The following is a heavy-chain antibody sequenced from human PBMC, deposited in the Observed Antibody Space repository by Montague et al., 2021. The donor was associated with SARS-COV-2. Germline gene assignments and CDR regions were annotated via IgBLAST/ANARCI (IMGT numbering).Heavy chain of an antibody. V-gene: IGHV3-11*06. CDR1: GFTFSDYY. J-gene: IGHJ4*02. CDR2: ISSSSSYT. D-gene: IGHD3-10*01. Sequence: SLRLSCAASGFTFSDYYMSWIRQAPGKGLEGVSYISSSSSYTNYADSVKGRFTISRDNAKNSLYLQMNSLRAEDTAVYYCARLLRITMVRGMYYFDYWGQGTLVTVSS. CDR3: ARLLRITMVRGMYYFDY.